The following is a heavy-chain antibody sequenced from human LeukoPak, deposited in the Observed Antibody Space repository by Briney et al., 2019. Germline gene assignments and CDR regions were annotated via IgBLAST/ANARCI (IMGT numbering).Heavy chain of an antibody. J-gene: IGHJ3*02. CDR1: GFTFRRFG. CDR3: AKDIDIVVVPAAIPQDDAFDI. D-gene: IGHD2-2*01. Sequence: GRSLRPSCAASGFTFRRFGMHWVRQAPGKGLEWVSAISGSGGSTYYADSVKGRFTISRDNSKNTLYLQMNSLRAEDTAVYYCAKDIDIVVVPAAIPQDDAFDIWGQGTMVTVSS. V-gene: IGHV3-23*01. CDR2: ISGSGGST.